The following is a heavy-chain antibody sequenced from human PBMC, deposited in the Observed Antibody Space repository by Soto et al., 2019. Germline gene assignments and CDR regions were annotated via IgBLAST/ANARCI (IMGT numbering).Heavy chain of an antibody. Sequence: ASVKVSCKASGYTFTGYYMHWVRQAPGQGLEWMGWINPNSGGTNYAQKFQGRVTMTRDTSMSTAYMELSSLRSEDTAVYYCARDRVAAADFDYWGQGTLVTVSS. D-gene: IGHD6-13*01. V-gene: IGHV1-2*02. J-gene: IGHJ4*02. CDR2: INPNSGGT. CDR1: GYTFTGYY. CDR3: ARDRVAAADFDY.